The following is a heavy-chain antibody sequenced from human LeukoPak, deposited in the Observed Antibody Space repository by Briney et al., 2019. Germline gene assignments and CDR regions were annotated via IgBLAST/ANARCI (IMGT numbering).Heavy chain of an antibody. Sequence: PGGSLRLSCAASGFTFSSYAMSWVRQAPGRGLEWVSAISGSGGSTYYADSVKGRFTISRDNSKNTLYLQMNSLRAEDTAVYYCAKAPTWLLDFDYWGQGTLVTVSS. CDR3: AKAPTWLLDFDY. J-gene: IGHJ4*02. D-gene: IGHD3-22*01. CDR2: ISGSGGST. V-gene: IGHV3-23*01. CDR1: GFTFSSYA.